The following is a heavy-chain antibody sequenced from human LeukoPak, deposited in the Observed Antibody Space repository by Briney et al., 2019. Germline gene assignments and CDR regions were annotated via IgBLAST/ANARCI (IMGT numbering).Heavy chain of an antibody. CDR1: GYTFTSYG. D-gene: IGHD5-18*01. CDR3: ARAAMAFYYYGMDV. V-gene: IGHV1-18*01. J-gene: IGHJ6*02. CDR2: ISAYNGNT. Sequence: ASVKVSCKASGYTFTSYGISWVRQAPGQGLEWMGWISAYNGNTNYAQKLQGRVTMTTDTSTSTAYMELRSLRSDDTAVYYCARAAMAFYYYGMDVWGQGITVTVSS.